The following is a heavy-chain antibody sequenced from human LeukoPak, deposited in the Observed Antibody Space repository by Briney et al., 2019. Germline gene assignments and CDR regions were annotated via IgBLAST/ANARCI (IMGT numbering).Heavy chain of an antibody. CDR2: IIPIFGTA. V-gene: IGHV1-69*13. J-gene: IGHJ6*03. D-gene: IGHD3-3*01. Sequence: SVKVSCKASGGTFSSYAISWVRQAPGLGLEWMGGIIPIFGTANYAQKFQGRVTITADESTSTAYMELSSLRSEDTAVYYCARSPLIQYDFWSGYDPPDYYYYYTDVWGKGTTVTVSS. CDR1: GGTFSSYA. CDR3: ARSPLIQYDFWSGYDPPDYYYYYTDV.